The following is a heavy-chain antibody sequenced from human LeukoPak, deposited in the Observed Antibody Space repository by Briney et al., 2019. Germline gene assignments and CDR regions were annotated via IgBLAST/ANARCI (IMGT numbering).Heavy chain of an antibody. V-gene: IGHV3-23*01. CDR1: GFTLSSYE. D-gene: IGHD6-19*01. CDR3: TRNSGWYGLS. Sequence: GSLRLSCTVSGFTLSSYEMSWIRQAPGKGLEWVSSIDYDGGSGHYADSVKGRFTISRDNSNNTLFLHLNSLRGEDTAVYYCTRNSGWYGLSWGQGTLVTVSS. CDR2: IDYDGGSG. J-gene: IGHJ1*01.